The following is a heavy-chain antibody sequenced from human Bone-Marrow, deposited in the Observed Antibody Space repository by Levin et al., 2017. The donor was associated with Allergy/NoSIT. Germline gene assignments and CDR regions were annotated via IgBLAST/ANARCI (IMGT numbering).Heavy chain of an antibody. J-gene: IGHJ4*02. CDR1: GYILTSYY. CDR3: ARGYSSLLLDY. Sequence: PRASVKVSCKASGYILTSYYIHWVRQAPGQGLEWLGWINPNSGDTTYSQKFQGSVTMTRDTSMNTAYMELTGLESADTAVYYCARGYSSLLLDYWGEGTLVTVSA. V-gene: IGHV1-2*04. D-gene: IGHD6-19*01. CDR2: INPNSGDT.